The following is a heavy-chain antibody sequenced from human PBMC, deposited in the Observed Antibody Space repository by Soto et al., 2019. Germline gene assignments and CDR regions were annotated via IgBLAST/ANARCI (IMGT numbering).Heavy chain of an antibody. CDR3: AREIGGIAVAGPFDY. J-gene: IGHJ4*02. D-gene: IGHD6-19*01. Sequence: SQTLSLTCAISGDSASSNSAAWNWIRQSPSRGLEWLGRTYYRSKWHNDYAVSVKSRITINPDTSKNQFSLQLNSVTPEDTAVYYCAREIGGIAVAGPFDYWGQGTLVTVSS. CDR1: GDSASSNSAA. CDR2: TYYRSKWHN. V-gene: IGHV6-1*01.